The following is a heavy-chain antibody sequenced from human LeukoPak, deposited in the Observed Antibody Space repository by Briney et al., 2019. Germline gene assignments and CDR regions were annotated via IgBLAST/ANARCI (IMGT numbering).Heavy chain of an antibody. D-gene: IGHD3-10*01. J-gene: IGHJ6*03. CDR1: GYFISSGYY. V-gene: IGHV4-38-2*02. Sequence: SETLSLTCTVSGYFISSGYYWGWIRQPPGKGLEWIGSIYHSGTTYYNPSLKSRVTISADTSKNQFSLKLSSVTAADTAVYYCARGSDYYGSGSYSLLLHGYFYYMDVWGKGTTVTISS. CDR2: IYHSGTT. CDR3: ARGSDYYGSGSYSLLLHGYFYYMDV.